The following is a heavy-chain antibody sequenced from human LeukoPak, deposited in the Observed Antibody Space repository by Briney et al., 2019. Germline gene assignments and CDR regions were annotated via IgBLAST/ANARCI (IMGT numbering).Heavy chain of an antibody. CDR3: ARDRVTMVRGGRDAFDI. D-gene: IGHD3-10*01. Sequence: GGSLRLSCAASGFTVSSNYMSWVRQAPGKGLEWVSVIYSGGSTYYADSVKGRFTISRDNSKNTLYLQMNSLRAEDTAGYYCARDRVTMVRGGRDAFDIWGQGTMVTVSS. CDR1: GFTVSSNY. J-gene: IGHJ3*02. CDR2: IYSGGST. V-gene: IGHV3-66*01.